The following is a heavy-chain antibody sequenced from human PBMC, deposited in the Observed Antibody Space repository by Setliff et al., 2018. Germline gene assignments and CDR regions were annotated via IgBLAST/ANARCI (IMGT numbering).Heavy chain of an antibody. CDR1: GYSFTNYG. V-gene: IGHV1-18*01. D-gene: IGHD2-2*01. CDR2: NSV. Sequence: ASVKVSCKTSGYSFTNYGINWVRQAPGQGLEWMGWNSVYAREFQGRVTMTIDAPTSTAYMELRSLRSDDTAVYYCARGPPDFVVVPAAAKFDYWGPGTLVTVSS. CDR3: ARGPPDFVVVPAAAKFDY. J-gene: IGHJ4*02.